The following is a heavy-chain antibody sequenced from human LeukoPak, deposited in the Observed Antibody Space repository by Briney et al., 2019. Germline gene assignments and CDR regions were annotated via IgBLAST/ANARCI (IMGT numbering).Heavy chain of an antibody. J-gene: IGHJ6*03. Sequence: GGSLRLSCAASGFTFSSYWMSWVRQAPGKGLEWVANIKQDVSEKYYVDSVKGRFTISRDNAKNSLYLQMNSLRAEDTAVYYCAKDRCSNGVGCYYYYMDVWGKGTTVTISS. CDR3: AKDRCSNGVGCYYYYMDV. D-gene: IGHD2-8*01. V-gene: IGHV3-7*01. CDR1: GFTFSSYW. CDR2: IKQDVSEK.